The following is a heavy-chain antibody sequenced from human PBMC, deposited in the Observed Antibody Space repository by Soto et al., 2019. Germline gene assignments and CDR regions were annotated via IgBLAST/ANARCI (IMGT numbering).Heavy chain of an antibody. J-gene: IGHJ4*02. CDR2: IYYSGST. Sequence: QVQLQESGPGLVKPSQTLSLTCTVSGGSISSGGYYWSWIRQHPGKGLEWIGYIYYSGSTYYNPSLKSRVTISVATSKNQFSLKLSSVTAADTAVYYCAREEAAAGVFDYWGQGTLVTVSS. D-gene: IGHD6-13*01. V-gene: IGHV4-31*03. CDR1: GGSISSGGYY. CDR3: AREEAAAGVFDY.